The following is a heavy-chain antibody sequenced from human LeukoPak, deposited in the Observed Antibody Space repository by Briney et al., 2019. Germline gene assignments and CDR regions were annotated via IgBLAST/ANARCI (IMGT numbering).Heavy chain of an antibody. Sequence: GGSLRLSCTASGFTFCDYAMSWVRQAPGKGLEWVGFIRSKAYGGTTEYAASVKGRFTISRDDSKSIAYLQMNSLKTEDTAVYYCTSVPYVRANWFDPWGQGTLVTVSS. CDR3: TSVPYVRANWFDP. CDR1: GFTFCDYA. J-gene: IGHJ5*02. CDR2: IRSKAYGGTT. V-gene: IGHV3-49*04. D-gene: IGHD2-2*01.